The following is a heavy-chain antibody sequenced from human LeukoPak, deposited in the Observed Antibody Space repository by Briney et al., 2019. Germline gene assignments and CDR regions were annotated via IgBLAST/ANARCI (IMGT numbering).Heavy chain of an antibody. Sequence: SETLSLTCTVSGGSISSYYWSWIRQPAGKGLEWIGRIYTSGSTNYNPSLKSRVTMSVDTSKNQFSLKLSSVTAADTAVYYCARVSVGMIVVVDKHYYYYYMDVWGKGTTVTISS. J-gene: IGHJ6*03. V-gene: IGHV4-4*07. D-gene: IGHD3-22*01. CDR3: ARVSVGMIVVVDKHYYYYYMDV. CDR1: GGSISSYY. CDR2: IYTSGST.